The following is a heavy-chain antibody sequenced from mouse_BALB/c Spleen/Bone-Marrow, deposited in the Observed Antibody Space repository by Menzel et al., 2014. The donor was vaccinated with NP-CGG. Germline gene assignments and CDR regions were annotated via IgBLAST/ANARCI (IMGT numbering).Heavy chain of an antibody. CDR1: GYTFTNYW. D-gene: IGHD1-1*01. J-gene: IGHJ2*01. Sequence: VKLMESGAELAKPGASVKMSCKASGYTFTNYWMHWVKQRPGQGLEWIGYTNPSTGYTEYNQKFKDKATLTADKSSSTAYMQLSSLTSEDSAVYYCARIYYYGRDYWGQGTTLTVSS. V-gene: IGHV1-7*01. CDR3: ARIYYYGRDY. CDR2: TNPSTGYT.